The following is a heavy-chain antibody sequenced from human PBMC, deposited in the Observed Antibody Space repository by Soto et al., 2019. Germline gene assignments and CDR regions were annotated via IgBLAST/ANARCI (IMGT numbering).Heavy chain of an antibody. CDR2: IYTSGST. V-gene: IGHV4-4*07. Sequence: QVQLQESGPGLVKPSETLSLTCTVSGGSISSYYWSWIRQPAGKGLEWIGRIYTSGSTNYNPSLKSRVTMSEDTSKNQFSLKLSSVTAADTAVYYCARGGGIAAAGYRYGMDVWGQGTTVTVSS. CDR3: ARGGGIAAAGYRYGMDV. CDR1: GGSISSYY. J-gene: IGHJ6*02. D-gene: IGHD6-13*01.